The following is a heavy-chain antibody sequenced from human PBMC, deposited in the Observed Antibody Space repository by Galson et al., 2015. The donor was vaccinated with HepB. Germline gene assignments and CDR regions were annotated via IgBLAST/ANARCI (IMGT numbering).Heavy chain of an antibody. V-gene: IGHV3-30-3*01. J-gene: IGHJ4*02. CDR1: GFNFSSYA. D-gene: IGHD1-26*01. Sequence: SLRLSCAASGFNFSSYAMHWVRQAPGKGLEWVAVISYDGTNKYNADSVKGRFTISRDNSKNTLYMQMNSLRAEDTAVYYCAKDFWMGASTEGPVDSWGQGTLVTVS. CDR2: ISYDGTNK. CDR3: AKDFWMGASTEGPVDS.